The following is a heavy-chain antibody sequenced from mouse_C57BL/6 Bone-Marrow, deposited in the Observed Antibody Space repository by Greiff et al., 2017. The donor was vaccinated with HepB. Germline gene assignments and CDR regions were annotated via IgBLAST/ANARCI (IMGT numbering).Heavy chain of an antibody. Sequence: VQLQQSGAELVKPGASVKLSCKASGYTFTSYWMHWVKQRPGQGLEWIGMIHPNSGSTNYNEKFKSKDTLTVDKSSSTAYMQLSSLTSEDSAVYYCTRRGIYDYALYYWGQGTTLTVSS. CDR1: GYTFTSYW. CDR2: IHPNSGST. D-gene: IGHD2-4*01. J-gene: IGHJ2*01. CDR3: TRRGIYDYALYY. V-gene: IGHV1-64*01.